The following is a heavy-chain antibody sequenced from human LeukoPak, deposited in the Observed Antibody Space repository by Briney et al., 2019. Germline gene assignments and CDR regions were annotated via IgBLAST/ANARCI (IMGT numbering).Heavy chain of an antibody. V-gene: IGHV4-59*01. D-gene: IGHD4/OR15-4a*01. Sequence: SETLSLTCTVSGGSISDDYLSWIRQPPVKGPELIGFISNRGYTNYNPSLRSRVTLSVDMSKNQYSLKVTSVTAADTAVYYCARVSRDRNPNYDYYYYYNMDVWGKGTTVTVSS. CDR2: ISNRGYT. CDR1: GGSISDDY. CDR3: ARVSRDRNPNYDYYYYYNMDV. J-gene: IGHJ6*03.